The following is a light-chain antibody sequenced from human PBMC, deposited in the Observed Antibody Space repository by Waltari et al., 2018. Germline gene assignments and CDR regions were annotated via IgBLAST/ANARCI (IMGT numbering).Light chain of an antibody. Sequence: EIVLTQSPATLSLSPGERATLSCRASQSVGSYLAWYQQKPGQAPMLLIYDASNRATGIPARFSGSGSGTDFTFTISSLESEDFVVYYCHQRLIWPYTFGQGTKLEIK. V-gene: IGKV3-11*01. CDR2: DAS. CDR1: QSVGSY. J-gene: IGKJ2*01. CDR3: HQRLIWPYT.